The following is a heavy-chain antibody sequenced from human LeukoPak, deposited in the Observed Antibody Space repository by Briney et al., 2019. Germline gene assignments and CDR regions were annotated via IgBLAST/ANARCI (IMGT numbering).Heavy chain of an antibody. V-gene: IGHV4-39*07. CDR1: GGSISSISYY. J-gene: IGHJ4*02. CDR2: IYYSGST. CDR3: ARVAGGYSYGYPDY. Sequence: SETLSLTCTVSGGSISSISYYWGWIRQPPGKGLGWIGSIYYSGSTYYNPSLKSRVTISVDTSKNQFSLKLSSVTAADTAVYYCARVAGGYSYGYPDYWGQGTLVTVSS. D-gene: IGHD5-18*01.